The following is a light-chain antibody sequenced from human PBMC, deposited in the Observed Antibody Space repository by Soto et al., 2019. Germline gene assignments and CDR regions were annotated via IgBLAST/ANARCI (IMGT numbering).Light chain of an antibody. Sequence: SALNHPASASVSPLQSAAISCTGTISDVGGYNYVSWYQQHPGKAPKLMIYEVNKRPSGVPDRFSGSKSGNTASLTVSGLQAEDEADYYCSSYAGSSNVFGTGTKVTVL. J-gene: IGLJ1*01. CDR2: EVN. CDR1: ISDVGGYNY. V-gene: IGLV2-8*01. CDR3: SSYAGSSNV.